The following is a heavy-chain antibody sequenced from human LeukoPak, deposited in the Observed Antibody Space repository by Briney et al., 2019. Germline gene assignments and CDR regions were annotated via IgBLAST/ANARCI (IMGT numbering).Heavy chain of an antibody. D-gene: IGHD6-19*01. CDR2: INPNSGGT. J-gene: IGHJ4*02. CDR1: GYTFTGYF. Sequence: GASVKVSCKASGYTFTGYFMHWVRQAPGQGLEWMGWINPNSGGTNYAQKFQGRVTMTRDTSISTAYMELSRLGSDDTAVYYCARGRRFQWLLPFDYWGQGTLVTVSS. V-gene: IGHV1-2*02. CDR3: ARGRRFQWLLPFDY.